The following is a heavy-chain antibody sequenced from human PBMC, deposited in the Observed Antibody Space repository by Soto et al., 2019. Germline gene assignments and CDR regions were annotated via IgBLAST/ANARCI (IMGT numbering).Heavy chain of an antibody. CDR2: IIPILGIA. V-gene: IGHV1-69*02. D-gene: IGHD6-13*01. Sequence: QVQLVQSGAEVKKPGSSVKVSCKASGGTFSSYTISWVRQSPGQGLEWMGRIIPILGIANYAQKFQGRVTITADKSTSTAYMELSSLRSEDTAVYYCARSLWAAGSGGFAYWGQGTLVTVSS. J-gene: IGHJ4*02. CDR1: GGTFSSYT. CDR3: ARSLWAAGSGGFAY.